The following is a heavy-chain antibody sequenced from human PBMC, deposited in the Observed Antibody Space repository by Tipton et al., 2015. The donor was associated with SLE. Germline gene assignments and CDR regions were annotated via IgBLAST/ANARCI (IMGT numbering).Heavy chain of an antibody. J-gene: IGHJ6*02. CDR1: GFTFTNYA. V-gene: IGHV3-23*01. CDR3: AKSSRIGSSSHYCHGLVA. D-gene: IGHD2-2*01. Sequence: SLRLSCTASGFTFTNYAMNWVRQAPGKGLEWVSGIRDSGITTYYADSVKGRFTVSRDQTKTTLYLEMNSLRAEDSAVYYCAKSSRIGSSSHYCHGLVAWGQWSAVTVSS. CDR2: IRDSGITT.